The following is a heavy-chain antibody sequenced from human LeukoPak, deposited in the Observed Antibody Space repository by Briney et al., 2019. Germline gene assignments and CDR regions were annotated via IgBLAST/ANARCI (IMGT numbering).Heavy chain of an antibody. CDR2: IYHSGST. CDR1: GGSISSGGYS. J-gene: IGHJ4*02. D-gene: IGHD2-8*02. V-gene: IGHV4-30-2*01. Sequence: SETLSLTCAVSGGSISSGGYSWSWIRQPPGKGLEWIGYIYHSGSTNYNPSLKSRVTISVDTSKNQSSLKLSSVTAADTAVYYCARGRVIWWYWGQGTLVTVSS. CDR3: ARGRVIWWY.